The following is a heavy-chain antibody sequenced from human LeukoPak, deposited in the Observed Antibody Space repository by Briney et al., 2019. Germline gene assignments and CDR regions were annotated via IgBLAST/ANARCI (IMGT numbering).Heavy chain of an antibody. V-gene: IGHV3-30*04. J-gene: IGHJ4*02. D-gene: IGHD6-13*01. CDR2: ISYDGRNK. Sequence: PGGSLRLSGADSGVTFSSYALHWVRQGPGKGLEWVAVISYDGRNKYYADSVKGRFTISRDNSKNTLYLQMNSLRAEDTAVYYCARLLVRDYWGQGTLVTVSS. CDR3: ARLLVRDY. CDR1: GVTFSSYA.